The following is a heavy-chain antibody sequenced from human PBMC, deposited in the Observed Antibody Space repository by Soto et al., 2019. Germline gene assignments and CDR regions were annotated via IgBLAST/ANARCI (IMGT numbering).Heavy chain of an antibody. D-gene: IGHD6-6*01. CDR1: GFTFSSYA. Sequence: GGSLRLSCAASGFTFSSYAMHWVRQAPGKGLEWVAVISYDGSNKYYADSVKGRFTISRDNSKNTLYLQMNSLRAEDTAVYYCARAHSYSSSSPFLAYWGQGTLVTVSS. J-gene: IGHJ4*02. V-gene: IGHV3-30-3*01. CDR2: ISYDGSNK. CDR3: ARAHSYSSSSPFLAY.